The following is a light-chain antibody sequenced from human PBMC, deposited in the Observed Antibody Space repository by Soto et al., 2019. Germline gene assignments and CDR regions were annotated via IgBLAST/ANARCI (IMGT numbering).Light chain of an antibody. J-gene: IGKJ4*01. CDR2: AAS. CDR1: QGISSW. CDR3: QLDNSFPLS. V-gene: IGKV1-12*01. Sequence: DIPMTQSPSSVSASVGDRVTITFRASQGISSWLAGYQQNPGKAPKILIYAASSLQSGVPSRFSGSGSGTDFPLTIRSLQPDDIATYYCQLDNSFPLSFGGGPKVEIK.